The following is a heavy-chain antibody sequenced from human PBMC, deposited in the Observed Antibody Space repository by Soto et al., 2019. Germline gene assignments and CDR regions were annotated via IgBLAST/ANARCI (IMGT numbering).Heavy chain of an antibody. Sequence: QVQLEQSGPEVKRPGTSVKVSCKASGGAFGRYSVSWVRQAPGQGLEWIGGVIPAFNTSNYSLKFQGRVAIFADLSTSTVFMELRSLRFEDTALYYCARGDEMTAVTIFEYWGQGTLVTVSS. D-gene: IGHD4-17*01. V-gene: IGHV1-69*01. CDR3: ARGDEMTAVTIFEY. J-gene: IGHJ4*02. CDR2: VIPAFNTS. CDR1: GGAFGRYS.